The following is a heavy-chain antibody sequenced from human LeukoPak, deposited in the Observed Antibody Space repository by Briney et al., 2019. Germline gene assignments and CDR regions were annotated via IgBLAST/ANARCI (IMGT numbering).Heavy chain of an antibody. D-gene: IGHD1-1*01. V-gene: IGHV4-34*01. CDR1: GGSFSGNY. CDR2: IDHKGDI. CDR3: ARGVSTRLSLAYYYDHYYLDV. J-gene: IGHJ6*03. Sequence: SETLSLTCAVYGGSFSGNYWTWLRQTPGKGLEYIGEIDHKGDIKYNPSLESRVTLSVDTSNSQSSLKLTSVTAADTGVFYCARGVSTRLSLAYYYDHYYLDVWGNGTTVTVSS.